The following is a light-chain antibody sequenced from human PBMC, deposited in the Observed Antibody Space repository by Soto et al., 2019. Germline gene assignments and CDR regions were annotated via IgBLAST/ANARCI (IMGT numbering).Light chain of an antibody. Sequence: QSALTQPPSVSGAPGQRVTISCTGSSSNTGAGFDVHWYQHLPGTAPKLLIYGNNNRPSGVPDRFSGSKSGTSASLAITGLQAEDEAAYYCQSYDSSLRGVVFGGGTQLTVL. J-gene: IGLJ2*01. CDR2: GNN. CDR3: QSYDSSLRGVV. CDR1: SSNTGAGFD. V-gene: IGLV1-40*01.